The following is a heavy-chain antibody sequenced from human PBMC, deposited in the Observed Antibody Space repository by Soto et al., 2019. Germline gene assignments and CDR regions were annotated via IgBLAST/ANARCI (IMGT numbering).Heavy chain of an antibody. CDR3: ARVRGGYTFWSGYLGGYGMDV. D-gene: IGHD3-3*01. Sequence: PSETLSLTCSVSNGSISSSSCHWGWIRQSPGKGLEWIGSIYYSGSTFYNPFLESRVTISVDTSKNQFSLKLSSVTAADTSVYYCARVRGGYTFWSGYLGGYGMDVWSRGTTVTVSS. CDR1: NGSISSSSCH. J-gene: IGHJ6*02. V-gene: IGHV4-39*01. CDR2: IYYSGST.